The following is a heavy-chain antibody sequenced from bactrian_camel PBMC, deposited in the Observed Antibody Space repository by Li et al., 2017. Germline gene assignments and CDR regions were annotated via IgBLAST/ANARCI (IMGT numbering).Heavy chain of an antibody. V-gene: IGHV3S53*01. J-gene: IGHJ4*01. CDR2: ISYGGDLT. D-gene: IGHD1*01. Sequence: HVQLVESGGGSVQAGGSLRLSCVLLARVHIRNCVAWFRQPPEKEREGVASISYGGDLTDYADSVKGRFTVSRDNDKNTVYLDMNNLKPEDTAMYSCAYDPRCISPTGGAWYYDTWGQGTQVTVS. CDR1: ARVHIRNC. CDR3: AYDPRCISPTGGAWYYDT.